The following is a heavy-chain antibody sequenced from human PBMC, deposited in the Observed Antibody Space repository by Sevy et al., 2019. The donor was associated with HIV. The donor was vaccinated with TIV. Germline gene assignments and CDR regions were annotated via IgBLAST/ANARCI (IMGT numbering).Heavy chain of an antibody. CDR1: GFTFSSYA. J-gene: IGHJ6*02. Sequence: GGSLRLSCAASGFTFSSYAMSWVRQAPGKGLEWVSAISGSGGSTYYADSVKGWFTISRDNSKNTLYLQMNSLRAEDTAVYYCARNRDDSSGFGMDVWGQGTTVTVSS. CDR3: ARNRDDSSGFGMDV. CDR2: ISGSGGST. V-gene: IGHV3-23*01. D-gene: IGHD5-12*01.